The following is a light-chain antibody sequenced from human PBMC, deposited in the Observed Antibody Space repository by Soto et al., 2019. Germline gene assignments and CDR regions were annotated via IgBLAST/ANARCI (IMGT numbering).Light chain of an antibody. CDR3: KQYNSYSIT. CDR1: QTISSW. V-gene: IGKV1-5*03. Sequence: DIQMTQSPSTLSGSVGDRVTITCRASQTISSWSAWYQQKPGKAPKLLIYKASTLKSGVQSRFSGSGSGTEFTLSIRSLQPDDFATYYCKQYNSYSITFGQGTRLEIK. CDR2: KAS. J-gene: IGKJ5*01.